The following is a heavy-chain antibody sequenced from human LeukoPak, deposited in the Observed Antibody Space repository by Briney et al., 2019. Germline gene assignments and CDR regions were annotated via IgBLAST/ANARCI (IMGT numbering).Heavy chain of an antibody. V-gene: IGHV3-30*04. CDR1: GFTFSSYA. J-gene: IGHJ6*02. D-gene: IGHD3/OR15-3a*01. CDR2: ISYDGSNK. CDR3: ARWTRAYGMDV. Sequence: GGSLRLFCAASGFTFSSYAMHWVRQAPGKGLEWVAVISYDGSNKYYADSVKGRFTISRDNSKNTLYLQMNSLRAEDTAVYCCARWTRAYGMDVWGQGTTVTVSS.